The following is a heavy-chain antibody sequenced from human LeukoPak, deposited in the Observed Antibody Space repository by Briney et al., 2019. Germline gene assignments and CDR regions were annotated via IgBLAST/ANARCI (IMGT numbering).Heavy chain of an antibody. CDR2: ISAYNGNT. Sequence: GASVTVSCKASGYTFTSYGISWVRQAPGQGLEWMGWISAYNGNTNYAQKLQGRVTMTTDTSTSTAYMELRSLRSDDTAVYYCASLDYDSSGSYFDYWGQGTLVAVSS. CDR3: ASLDYDSSGSYFDY. J-gene: IGHJ4*02. CDR1: GYTFTSYG. D-gene: IGHD3-22*01. V-gene: IGHV1-18*01.